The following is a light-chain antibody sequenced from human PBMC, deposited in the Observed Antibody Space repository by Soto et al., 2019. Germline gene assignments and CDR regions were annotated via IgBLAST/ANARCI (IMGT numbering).Light chain of an antibody. CDR3: QQYGDLPPET. Sequence: TQSLDTVSLYPGERATLSCRASQSVSRNLAWYQQRPGQPPRLLIYDASTRATGIPARFGGSGSGTEFTLTISGLQSEDHAVYYCQQYGDLPPETFGQGTKVDI. CDR2: DAS. CDR1: QSVSRN. J-gene: IGKJ2*01. V-gene: IGKV3-15*01.